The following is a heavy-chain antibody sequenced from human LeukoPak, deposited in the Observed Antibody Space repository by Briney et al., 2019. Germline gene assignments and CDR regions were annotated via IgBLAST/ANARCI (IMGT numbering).Heavy chain of an antibody. CDR3: ARDLGSSWYLGAFDI. CDR2: ISGGGGST. CDR1: GFTFNNYG. D-gene: IGHD6-13*01. J-gene: IGHJ3*02. Sequence: PGGSLRLSCAASGFTFNNYGMNWVRQAPGKGLEWVSSISGGGGSTYYADSVKGRFTISRDNAKNSLYLQMNSLRAEDTAVYYCARDLGSSWYLGAFDIWGQGTMVTVSS. V-gene: IGHV3-21*01.